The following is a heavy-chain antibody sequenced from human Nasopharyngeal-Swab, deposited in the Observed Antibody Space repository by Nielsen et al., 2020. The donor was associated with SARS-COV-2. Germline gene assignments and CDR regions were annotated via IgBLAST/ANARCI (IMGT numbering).Heavy chain of an antibody. V-gene: IGHV7-4-1*01. J-gene: IGHJ6*02. CDR2: INTNAGTA. D-gene: IGHD2/OR15-2a*01. Sequence: ASVNVPCKASGYTLSKYVINWVRQAPGQGLEWMGWINTNAGTATYVQGFTGRFVSSLDTSVSTAYLQIDSLRTEDSAVFYCARDTWDVWGQGTTVTVSS. CDR1: GYTLSKYV. CDR3: ARDTWDV.